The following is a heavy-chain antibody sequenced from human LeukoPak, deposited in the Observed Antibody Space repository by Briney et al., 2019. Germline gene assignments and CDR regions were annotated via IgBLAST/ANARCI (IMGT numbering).Heavy chain of an antibody. CDR3: ARAVPVDTAMGD. J-gene: IGHJ4*02. CDR1: GGTFSSYA. Sequence: ASVKVSCKASGGTFSSYAISWVRQAPGQGLEWMGRIIPILGIANYAQEFQGRVTITADKSTSTAYMELSSLRSEDTAVYYCARAVPVDTAMGDWGQGTLVTVSS. CDR2: IIPILGIA. D-gene: IGHD5-18*01. V-gene: IGHV1-69*04.